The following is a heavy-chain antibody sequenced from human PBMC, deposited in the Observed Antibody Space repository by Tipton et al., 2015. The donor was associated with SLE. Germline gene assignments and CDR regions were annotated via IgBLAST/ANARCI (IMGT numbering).Heavy chain of an antibody. CDR2: IWYDGSNK. J-gene: IGHJ3*02. CDR3: ARHQPGLVDAFDI. V-gene: IGHV3-33*01. D-gene: IGHD6-19*01. Sequence: RSLRLSCAASGFTFSSYGMHWVRQAPGKGLEWVAVIWYDGSNKYYADSVKGRFTISRDNSKNTLYLQMNSLRAEDTAVYYCARHQPGLVDAFDIWGQGTMVTVSS. CDR1: GFTFSSYG.